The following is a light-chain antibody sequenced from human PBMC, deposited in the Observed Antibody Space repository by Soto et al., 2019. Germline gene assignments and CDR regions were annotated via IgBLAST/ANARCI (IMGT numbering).Light chain of an antibody. CDR1: QTISSW. Sequence: DIQMTQSPSTLSGSVGDRVTITCRASQTISSWLAWYQQKPGKAPKLLIYKASTLKSGVPSRFSGSGSGTEFTLTISSLQPDDFGLYYCRQRSDWFTFGQGTRLEIK. CDR3: RQRSDWFT. V-gene: IGKV1-5*03. CDR2: KAS. J-gene: IGKJ5*01.